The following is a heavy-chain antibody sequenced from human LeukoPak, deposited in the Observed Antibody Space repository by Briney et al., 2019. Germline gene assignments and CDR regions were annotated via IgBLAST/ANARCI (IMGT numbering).Heavy chain of an antibody. J-gene: IGHJ6*03. CDR2: MNPNSGNT. Sequence: ASVKVSCTASGYTFTSYDINWVRQATGQGLEWMGWMNPNSGNTGYAQKFQGRVTITRNTSISTAYMELSSLRSEDTAVYYCARGRRVYSGYGFRYYYYYMDVWGKGTTVTVSS. CDR1: GYTFTSYD. CDR3: ARGRRVYSGYGFRYYYYYMDV. V-gene: IGHV1-8*03. D-gene: IGHD5-12*01.